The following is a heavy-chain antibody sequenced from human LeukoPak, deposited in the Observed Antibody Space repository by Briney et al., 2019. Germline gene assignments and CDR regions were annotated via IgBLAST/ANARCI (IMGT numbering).Heavy chain of an antibody. J-gene: IGHJ4*02. V-gene: IGHV3-74*01. CDR2: IKNDERTA. CDR3: ATVFKGSSLQDY. Sequence: PGGSLSLSCPASGFSITNNWMYWVRQAPGRGLVWVSWIKNDERTAVYADSVKGRFTISRDNARNTLFLQMNSLRAEDTAVYYCATVFKGSSLQDYWGQGTLVTVSS. CDR1: GFSITNNW. D-gene: IGHD1-26*01.